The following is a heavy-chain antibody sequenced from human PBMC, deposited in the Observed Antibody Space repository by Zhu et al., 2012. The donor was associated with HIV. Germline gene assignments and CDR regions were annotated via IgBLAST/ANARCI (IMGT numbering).Heavy chain of an antibody. CDR2: ITSDGRTI. V-gene: IGHV3-48*03. Sequence: EVQLVESGGGLVQPGGSLRLSCTGSGFTFSTSEMNWVRQAPGEGLEWISYITSDGRTIFYADSVQGRFTVSRDNAKNSLYLQMDSLRVEDTALYYCVREAPLNFGDPWHYFDHWGQGILVTVSS. CDR3: VREAPLNFGDPWHYFDH. D-gene: IGHD4-17*01. J-gene: IGHJ4*02. CDR1: GFTFSTSE.